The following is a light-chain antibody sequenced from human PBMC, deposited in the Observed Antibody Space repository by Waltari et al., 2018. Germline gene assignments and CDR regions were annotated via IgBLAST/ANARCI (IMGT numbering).Light chain of an antibody. V-gene: IGLV1-40*01. J-gene: IGLJ2*01. Sequence: QSVLTQPPSVSGAPGQTVTISCTGSSSNIRSTYDVHWSQQLPGPAPKLLIYGNSNRPSGVPDRFSGSKSGTSASLAITGLQAEDEADYYCQSYDRSLNGHVVFGGGTKVTVL. CDR3: QSYDRSLNGHVV. CDR1: SSNIRSTYD. CDR2: GNS.